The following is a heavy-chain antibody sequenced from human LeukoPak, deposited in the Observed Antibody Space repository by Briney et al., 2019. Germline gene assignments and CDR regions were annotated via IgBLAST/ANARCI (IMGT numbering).Heavy chain of an antibody. CDR1: GFTVSSNY. CDR2: IYSGGST. D-gene: IGHD4-17*01. Sequence: GGSLRLSCAASGFTVSSNYMSWVRQAPGKGLEWVSVIYSGGSTYYADSVKGRFTISRDNSKNTPYLQMNSLRAEDTAVYYCARYPLNGDLDYWGQGTLVTVSS. J-gene: IGHJ4*02. CDR3: ARYPLNGDLDY. V-gene: IGHV3-53*01.